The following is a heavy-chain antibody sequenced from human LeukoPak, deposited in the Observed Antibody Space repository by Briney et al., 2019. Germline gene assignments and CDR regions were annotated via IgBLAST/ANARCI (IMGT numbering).Heavy chain of an antibody. J-gene: IGHJ4*02. Sequence: ASVKVSCKVSGYTLTELSMHWVRQAPGKGLEWMGGFDPEDGETIYAQKFQGRVTTTEDTSTDTAYMELSSLRSEDTAVYYCARGPGPADDGGGYCFDYWGQGTLVTVSS. CDR2: FDPEDGET. CDR3: ARGPGPADDGGGYCFDY. V-gene: IGHV1-24*01. D-gene: IGHD3-22*01. CDR1: GYTLTELS.